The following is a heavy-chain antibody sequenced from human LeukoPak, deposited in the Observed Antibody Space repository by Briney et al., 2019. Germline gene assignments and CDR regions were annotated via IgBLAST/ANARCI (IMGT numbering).Heavy chain of an antibody. CDR2: IKSDGTTT. J-gene: IGHJ4*02. CDR3: AGGNAGYSPGY. Sequence: PGGSLRLSCAASGFTLSRYFMHWVRQAPGKGLVWVSRIKSDGTTTTYADSVKGRFTIFRDNAENTLYLQMNSLRADDTAVYYCAGGNAGYSPGYWGQGTLVTVSS. D-gene: IGHD5-12*01. CDR1: GFTLSRYF. V-gene: IGHV3-74*01.